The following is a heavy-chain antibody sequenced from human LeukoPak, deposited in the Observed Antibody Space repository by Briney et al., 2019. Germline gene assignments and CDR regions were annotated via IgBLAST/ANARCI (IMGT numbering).Heavy chain of an antibody. J-gene: IGHJ4*02. V-gene: IGHV4-59*01. CDR3: ARGGWSGSYFDY. D-gene: IGHD1-26*01. CDR1: GGSISSYY. CDR2: IYYSGST. Sequence: SETLSLTCTDSGGSISSYYWSWIRQPPGKGLEWIGYIYYSGSTNYNPSLKSRVTISVDTSKNQFSLKLSSVTAADTAVYYCARGGWSGSYFDYWGQGTLVTVSS.